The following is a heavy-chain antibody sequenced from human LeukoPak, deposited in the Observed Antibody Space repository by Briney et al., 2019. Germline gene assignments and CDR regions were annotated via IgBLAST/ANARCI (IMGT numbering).Heavy chain of an antibody. CDR3: AREAAAAGDY. J-gene: IGHJ4*02. Sequence: GGSLRLSCAASGFTFNNYEMNWVRQAPGKGLEWVARISSTGITIHYADSVKGRFTISRDKAKYSLHLQMKSLRTEDTGVYYCAREAAAAGDYWGQGTLVTVSP. D-gene: IGHD6-13*01. CDR1: GFTFNNYE. CDR2: ISSTGITI. V-gene: IGHV3-48*03.